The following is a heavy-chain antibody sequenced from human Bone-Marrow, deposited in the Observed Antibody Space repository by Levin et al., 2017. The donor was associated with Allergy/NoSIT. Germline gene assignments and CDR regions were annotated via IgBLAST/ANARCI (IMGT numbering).Heavy chain of an antibody. CDR3: ARDYVNIVATMGRLDAFDI. CDR1: GFTFSSYW. Sequence: GGSLRLSCAASGFTFSSYWMHWVRQAPGKGLVWVSRINSDGSSTSYADSVKGRFTISRDNAKNTLYLQMNSLRAEDTAVYYCARDYVNIVATMGRLDAFDIWGQGTMVTVSS. J-gene: IGHJ3*02. V-gene: IGHV3-74*01. CDR2: INSDGSST. D-gene: IGHD5-12*01.